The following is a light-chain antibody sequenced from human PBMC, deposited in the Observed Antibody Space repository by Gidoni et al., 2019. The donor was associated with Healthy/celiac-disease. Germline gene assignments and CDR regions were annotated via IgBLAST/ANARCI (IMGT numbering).Light chain of an antibody. V-gene: IGKV3-11*01. Sequence: EIVLTQSPATLSLSPGERATLSCRASQSVSIYLAWYQQKPGQAPRLLIYDASTRATGIPARFSGSGSGTDFTLTISSREPEEFAVYYCQRRSNWWTFGQGTKVEIK. CDR2: DAS. J-gene: IGKJ1*01. CDR3: QRRSNWWT. CDR1: QSVSIY.